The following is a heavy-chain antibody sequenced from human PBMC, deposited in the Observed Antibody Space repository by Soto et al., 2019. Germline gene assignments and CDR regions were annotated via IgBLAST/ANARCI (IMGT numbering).Heavy chain of an antibody. D-gene: IGHD1-26*01. CDR2: IIPIFGTA. J-gene: IGHJ4*02. CDR1: GGTFSSYA. V-gene: IGHV1-69*13. Sequence: ASVKVSCKASGGTFSSYASSGVRQAPGRGLEWMGGIIPIFGTANYAQKFQGRVTITADESTSTAYMELSSPRSEDTAVYYCASAVRGSGSYTRWRAFDYWGQGTLVTVSS. CDR3: ASAVRGSGSYTRWRAFDY.